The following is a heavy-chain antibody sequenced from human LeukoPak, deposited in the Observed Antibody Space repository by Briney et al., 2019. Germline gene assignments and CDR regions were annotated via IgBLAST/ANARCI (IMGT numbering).Heavy chain of an antibody. CDR3: AKGSNYRLRTHRLEYYFDY. D-gene: IGHD4/OR15-4a*01. Sequence: GGSLRLSCAASGFTFSSYAMSWVRQAPGKGLEWVSVIYSGGSTYYADSVKGRFTISRDNSKNTLYLQMNSLRAEDTAVYYCAKGSNYRLRTHRLEYYFDYWGQGTLVTVSS. J-gene: IGHJ4*02. CDR1: GFTFSSYA. V-gene: IGHV3-23*03. CDR2: IYSGGST.